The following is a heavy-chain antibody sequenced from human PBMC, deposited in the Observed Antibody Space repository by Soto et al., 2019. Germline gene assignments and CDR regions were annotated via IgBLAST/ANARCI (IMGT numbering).Heavy chain of an antibody. CDR3: ARGPDIVVVPAADWFDP. J-gene: IGHJ5*02. CDR1: GGSISSYY. Sequence: SSETLSLTCTVSGGSISSYYWSWIRQPPGKGLEWIGYIYYSGSTNYNPSLKSRVTISVDTSKNQFSLKLSSVTAADTAVYYCARGPDIVVVPAADWFDPWGQGTLVTVSS. V-gene: IGHV4-59*01. D-gene: IGHD2-2*01. CDR2: IYYSGST.